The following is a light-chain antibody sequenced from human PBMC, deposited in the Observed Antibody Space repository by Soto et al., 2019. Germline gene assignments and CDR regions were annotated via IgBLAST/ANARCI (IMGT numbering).Light chain of an antibody. Sequence: EIVLTQSPATLSVSPGERVTLSCRPSQTVSTNLVWYHQKPGQAPRRLIYDASTRATGIPARYSGSGFGTEFNFTISSLQSEDFAVYYCQQYNKWPRTLGQGTKVDIK. V-gene: IGKV3-15*01. CDR2: DAS. J-gene: IGKJ1*01. CDR1: QTVSTN. CDR3: QQYNKWPRT.